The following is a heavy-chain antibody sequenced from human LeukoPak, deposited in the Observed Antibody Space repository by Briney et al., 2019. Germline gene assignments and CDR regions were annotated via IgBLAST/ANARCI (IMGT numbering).Heavy chain of an antibody. CDR3: ARGSAFDY. CDR1: GFNFANHA. CDR2: ISGGGDIT. J-gene: IGHJ4*02. V-gene: IGHV3-23*01. Sequence: PGGSLRLSCAASGFNFANHAMSWVRQTPGKGLEWVSAISGGGDITYYADSVTGRFTISRDNSKNTLYLQMNSLRAEDTAVYYCARGSAFDYWGQGTLVTVSS.